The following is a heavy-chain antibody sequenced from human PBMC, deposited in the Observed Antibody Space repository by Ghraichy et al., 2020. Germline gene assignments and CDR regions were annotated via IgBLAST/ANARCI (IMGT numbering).Heavy chain of an antibody. J-gene: IGHJ4*02. Sequence: SETLSLTCTVSGGSISTSYWSWVRQPPGRGLEWIADIYYTGSSNYSPSLKSRVTISVDTSKNQFSLKLNSVTAADTAVYYCARVTTSGGRDYFDYWGQGTLVTVSS. CDR2: IYYTGSS. CDR3: ARVTTSGGRDYFDY. V-gene: IGHV4-59*12. D-gene: IGHD2-15*01. CDR1: GGSISTSY.